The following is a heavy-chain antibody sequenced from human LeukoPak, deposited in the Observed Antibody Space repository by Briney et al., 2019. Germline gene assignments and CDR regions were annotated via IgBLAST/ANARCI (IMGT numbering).Heavy chain of an antibody. J-gene: IGHJ3*02. Sequence: GASVKVSCKASGYTFTSYDINWVRQATGQGLEWMGWMNPNSGNTGYAQKFQGRVTMTRDTSISTAYMELSSLRSEDTAVYYCASTRDYYDSSGYYWAFDIWGQGTMVTVSS. CDR3: ASTRDYYDSSGYYWAFDI. V-gene: IGHV1-8*01. D-gene: IGHD3-22*01. CDR2: MNPNSGNT. CDR1: GYTFTSYD.